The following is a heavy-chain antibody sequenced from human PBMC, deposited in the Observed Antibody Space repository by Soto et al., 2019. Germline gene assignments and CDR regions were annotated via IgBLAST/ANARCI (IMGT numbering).Heavy chain of an antibody. CDR3: ARGLKNYYAMDV. CDR1: GFTFISHW. J-gene: IGHJ6*02. CDR2: LNGDGSST. Sequence: EVQLVESGGGVVQPGGSLRLSCAVSGFTFISHWMNWVRQAPGKGLVWVSRLNGDGSSTHYGDSMKGRVIISRDNAKNTVYLQMDSLRDEDSAVYYCARGLKNYYAMDVWGQGTAVTVSS. V-gene: IGHV3-74*01.